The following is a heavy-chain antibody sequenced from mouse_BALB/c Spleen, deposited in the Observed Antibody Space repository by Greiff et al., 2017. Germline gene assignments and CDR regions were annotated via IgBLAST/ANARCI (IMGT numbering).Heavy chain of an antibody. D-gene: IGHD4-1*01. CDR1: GFTFSSYG. J-gene: IGHJ2*01. CDR2: ISSGGSYT. V-gene: IGHV5-6*02. CDR3: ARRWDDLPTLFDY. Sequence: EVKLVESGGDLVKPGGSLKLSCAASGFTFSSYGMSWVRQTPDKRLEWVATISSGGSYTYYPDSVKGRFTISRDNAKNTLYLQMSSLKSEDTAMYYCARRWDDLPTLFDYWGQGTTLTVSS.